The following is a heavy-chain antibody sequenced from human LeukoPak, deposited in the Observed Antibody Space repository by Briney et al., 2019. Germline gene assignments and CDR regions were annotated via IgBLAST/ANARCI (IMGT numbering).Heavy chain of an antibody. CDR1: GGSISSYY. CDR3: AGEDCSGGSCSLDH. D-gene: IGHD2-15*01. J-gene: IGHJ5*02. Sequence: PSETLSLTCTVSGGSISSYYWSWIRQPPGKGLEWIGYIYYSGSTNYNPSLKSRVTISVDTSKNQFSLKLSSVTAADTAVHYCAGEDCSGGSCSLDHWGQGTLVTVSS. V-gene: IGHV4-59*01. CDR2: IYYSGST.